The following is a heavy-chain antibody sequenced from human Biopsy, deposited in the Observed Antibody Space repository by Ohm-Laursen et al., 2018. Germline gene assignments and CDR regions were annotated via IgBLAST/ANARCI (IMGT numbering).Heavy chain of an antibody. Sequence: GTLSLTYTVSGGSISRDYWAWIRQPPGKGLQWIGYTYYSGSTNYNPSLNSRVTIAVDTSKNQFSLRLTSVTAADTAVYYCVRSNYHYYGFDVWGQGTTVTVSS. J-gene: IGHJ6*02. V-gene: IGHV4-59*01. CDR1: GGSISRDY. CDR3: VRSNYHYYGFDV. CDR2: TYYSGST.